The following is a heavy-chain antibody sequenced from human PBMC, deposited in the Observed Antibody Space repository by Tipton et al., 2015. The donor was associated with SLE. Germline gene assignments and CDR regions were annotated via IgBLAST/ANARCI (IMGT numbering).Heavy chain of an antibody. CDR1: GGSISSHY. J-gene: IGHJ6*02. CDR2: IYYSGST. D-gene: IGHD3-10*01. V-gene: IGHV4-59*11. CDR3: ARGHNVLLWFGELLDHQGHYGMDV. Sequence: TLSLTCTVSGGSISSHYWSWIRQPPGKGLEWIGYIYYSGSTNYNPSLKSRVTISLDTSQNQFSLQLSSVTAADTAVYYCARGHNVLLWFGELLDHQGHYGMDVWGQGTTVSVSS.